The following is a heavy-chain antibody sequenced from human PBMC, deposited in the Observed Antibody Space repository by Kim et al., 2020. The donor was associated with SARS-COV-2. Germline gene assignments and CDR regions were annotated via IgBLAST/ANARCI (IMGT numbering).Heavy chain of an antibody. CDR1: GFTVGSNY. Sequence: GGSLRLSCAASGFTVGSNYMSWVRQAPGKGLEWVSVIYSGGSTYYADSVKGRFTISRDNSKNTLYLQMNSLRAEDTAVYYCARGDIVATMGVDYWGQGTLVTVSS. CDR3: ARGDIVATMGVDY. V-gene: IGHV3-66*01. D-gene: IGHD5-12*01. J-gene: IGHJ4*02. CDR2: IYSGGST.